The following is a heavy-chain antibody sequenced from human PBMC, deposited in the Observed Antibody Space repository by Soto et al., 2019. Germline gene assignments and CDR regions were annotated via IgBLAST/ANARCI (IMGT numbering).Heavy chain of an antibody. J-gene: IGHJ6*02. V-gene: IGHV4-30-4*01. Sequence: SETLSLTCTVSGGSISSSSYYWSWIRQPPGKGLEWIGYIYYSGNTYYKPSLKSRVTISVDTSKNQFSLRLSSVTAADTAVYYCASLNGYCISTNCHGYYGMDVWGQGTTVTVSS. CDR2: IYYSGNT. D-gene: IGHD2-2*03. CDR1: GGSISSSSYY. CDR3: ASLNGYCISTNCHGYYGMDV.